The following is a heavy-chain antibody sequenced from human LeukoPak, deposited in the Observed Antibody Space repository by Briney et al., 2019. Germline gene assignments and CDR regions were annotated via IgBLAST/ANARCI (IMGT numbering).Heavy chain of an antibody. CDR1: GFTFSNAW. Sequence: GGSLRLSCAASGFTFSNAWMSWVRQAPGKGLEWVGRIKSKTDGGTTDYAAPVKGRFTISRDDSKNTLYLQMNSLKTEYTAVYYSTPDSIYSIDYWGQGTLVTVSS. D-gene: IGHD2-15*01. V-gene: IGHV3-15*01. CDR3: TPDSIYSIDY. CDR2: IKSKTDGGTT. J-gene: IGHJ4*02.